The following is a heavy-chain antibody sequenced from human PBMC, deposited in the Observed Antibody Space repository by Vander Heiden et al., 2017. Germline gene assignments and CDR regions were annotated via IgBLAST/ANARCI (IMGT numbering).Heavy chain of an antibody. V-gene: IGHV3-23*01. CDR1: GFTFSSYA. D-gene: IGHD3-10*01. Sequence: EVQLLESGGGLVQPGGSLRLSCAASGFTFSSYALSWVRQAPGKGLEWVSAISGSGGSTYYADSGKGRVTISRDNSKNTLYLQMNSLRAEDTAVYYCAKDRHYYGSGSYGVYWGQGTLVTVSS. J-gene: IGHJ4*02. CDR2: ISGSGGST. CDR3: AKDRHYYGSGSYGVY.